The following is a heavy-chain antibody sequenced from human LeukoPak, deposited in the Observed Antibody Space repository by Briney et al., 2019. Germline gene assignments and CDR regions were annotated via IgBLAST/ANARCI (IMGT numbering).Heavy chain of an antibody. CDR1: GFPFNTYA. CDR2: ISISGTTT. D-gene: IGHD2-15*01. J-gene: IGHJ6*03. V-gene: IGHV3-23*01. CDR3: ANRGVGYYYMDV. Sequence: GGPLRLSCAASGFPFNTYAMTWVRQAPGKGLEWVSSISISGTTTYYADSVKGRFTISRDDSKNTLYLQMNSLRAEDTAVYYCANRGVGYYYMDVWGKGTTVTVSS.